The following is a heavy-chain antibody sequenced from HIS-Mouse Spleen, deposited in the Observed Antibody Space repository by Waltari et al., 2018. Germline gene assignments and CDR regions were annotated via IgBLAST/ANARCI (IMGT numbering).Heavy chain of an antibody. J-gene: IGHJ1*01. CDR3: ARGALRGSYYWGEYFQH. CDR2: RKHSGRT. V-gene: IGHV4-34*04. D-gene: IGHD1-26*01. CDR1: GGSFSGYY. Sequence: QVQLQQWGAGLLKPSETLSLTCAVYGGSFSGYYWSWVLQPPGKGLGWIGERKHSGRTHDNPALKSRATISVDTSKNQFSLKLSVVTAADTAVYYCARGALRGSYYWGEYFQHWGQGTLVTVSS.